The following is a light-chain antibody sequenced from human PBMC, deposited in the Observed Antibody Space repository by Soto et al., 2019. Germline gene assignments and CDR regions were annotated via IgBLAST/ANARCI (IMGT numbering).Light chain of an antibody. CDR2: DAY. CDR1: QSFRGL. CDR3: QQRHMWPIT. Sequence: EVVLTQSPVTLSLSPGERATLSCRASQSFRGLLAWYQQNPGQAPSLLISDAYNRATGIPPRFSGSGSGTDFTLTISSLQPEDSAVYYCQQRHMWPITFGQGTRLEI. V-gene: IGKV3-11*01. J-gene: IGKJ5*01.